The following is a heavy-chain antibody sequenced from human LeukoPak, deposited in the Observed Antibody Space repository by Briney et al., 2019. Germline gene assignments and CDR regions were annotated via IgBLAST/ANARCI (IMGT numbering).Heavy chain of an antibody. V-gene: IGHV3-48*02. J-gene: IGHJ4*02. Sequence: GGSLRLSCAASGFTFSDYSMNWVRQAPGKCLECVSYIRRSSSTIYYADSVKGRFTISRDNTKNSLYLQMNSLRDEDTAVYYCARVLRGLYNLGDWGQGTLVTVSS. CDR3: ARVLRGLYNLGD. CDR2: IRRSSSTI. CDR1: GFTFSDYS. D-gene: IGHD3-10*01.